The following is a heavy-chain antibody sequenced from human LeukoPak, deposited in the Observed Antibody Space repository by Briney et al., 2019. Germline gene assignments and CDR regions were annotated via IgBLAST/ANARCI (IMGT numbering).Heavy chain of an antibody. D-gene: IGHD2-21*01. CDR2: IYYSGGT. V-gene: IGHV4-31*03. J-gene: IGHJ4*02. CDR1: GGSISSGGYY. Sequence: TLSLTCTVSGGSISSGGYYWSWIRQHPGKGLEWIGYIYYSGGTYYNPSLKSRVTISVDTSKNQFSLKLSSVTAADTAVYYCARMAIGTVDYHDYWGQGTLVTVSS. CDR3: ARMAIGTVDYHDY.